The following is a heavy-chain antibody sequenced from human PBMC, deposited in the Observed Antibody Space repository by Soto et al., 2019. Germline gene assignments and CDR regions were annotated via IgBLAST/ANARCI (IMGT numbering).Heavy chain of an antibody. J-gene: IGHJ5*02. CDR3: ASNDFWSGYYTGLDP. D-gene: IGHD3-3*01. CDR1: GGSFSGYY. Sequence: QVQLQQWGAGLLKPSETLSLTCAVYGGSFSGYYWSWIRQPPGQGLEWIGEINHSGSTNYNPSLKSRVTISVDTSKNQFSLKLSSVTAADTAVYYCASNDFWSGYYTGLDPWGQGTLVTVSS. V-gene: IGHV4-34*01. CDR2: INHSGST.